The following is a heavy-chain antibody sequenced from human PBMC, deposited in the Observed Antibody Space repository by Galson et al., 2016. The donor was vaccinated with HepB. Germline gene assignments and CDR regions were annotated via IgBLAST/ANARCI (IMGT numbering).Heavy chain of an antibody. D-gene: IGHD5-18*01. CDR1: GGSISSADYY. V-gene: IGHV4-31*03. J-gene: IGHJ1*01. CDR2: IYYSGST. Sequence: TLSLTCTVSGGSISSADYYWSWIRQHAGKGLEWIGYIYYSGSTYYNPSLKSRVTMSIDMSKNQFSLKMTSVTAADTAVYYCARGYSYGGGIYWGRGTLVTVSS. CDR3: ARGYSYGGGIY.